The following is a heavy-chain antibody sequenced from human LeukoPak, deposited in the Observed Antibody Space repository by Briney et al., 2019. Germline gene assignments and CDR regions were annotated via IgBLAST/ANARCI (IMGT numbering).Heavy chain of an antibody. CDR2: IYYSGST. J-gene: IGHJ4*02. CDR1: GGSISSYY. V-gene: IGHV4-59*01. Sequence: SETLSLTCTVSGGSISSYYWSWIRQPPGKGLEWIGYIYYSGSTNYNPSLKSRVTISVDTSKNQFSLKLSSVTAAGTAVYYCARLEWDGYNPHFDYWGQGTLVTVSS. CDR3: ARLEWDGYNPHFDY. D-gene: IGHD5-24*01.